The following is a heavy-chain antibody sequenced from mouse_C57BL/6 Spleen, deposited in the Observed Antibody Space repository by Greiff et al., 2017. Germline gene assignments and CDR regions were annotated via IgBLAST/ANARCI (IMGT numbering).Heavy chain of an antibody. CDR3: ARDPRDYSSGYFDY. D-gene: IGHD1-1*01. V-gene: IGHV1-55*01. CDR2: IYPGSGST. Sequence: QVQLQQPGAELVKPGASVKLSCKASGYTFTSYWMTWVKQRPGQGLEWIGDIYPGSGSTNYNEKFKSKATLTVDTSSSTAYMQLSSLTSEASAVXYCARDPRDYSSGYFDYWGQGTTLTVSS. J-gene: IGHJ2*01. CDR1: GYTFTSYW.